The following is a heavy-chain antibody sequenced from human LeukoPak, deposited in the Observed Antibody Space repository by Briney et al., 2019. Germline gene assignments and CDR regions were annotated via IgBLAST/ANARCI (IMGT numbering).Heavy chain of an antibody. V-gene: IGHV1-18*01. CDR3: ARAGVKGWFGDPPYYFDY. CDR1: GYTFTSYG. Sequence: GASVKVSCKASGYTFTSYGISWVRQAPGQGLEWMGWISAYNGNTNYAQKLQGRVTMTTDTSTSTAYMELRSLRSDDTAVYYCARAGVKGWFGDPPYYFDYWGQGTLVTVSS. D-gene: IGHD3-10*01. CDR2: ISAYNGNT. J-gene: IGHJ4*02.